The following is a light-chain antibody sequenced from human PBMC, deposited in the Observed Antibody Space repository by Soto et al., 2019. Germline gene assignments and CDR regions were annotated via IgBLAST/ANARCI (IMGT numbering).Light chain of an antibody. CDR1: SNDIGGYNY. CDR2: DVT. Sequence: QSVLTQPASVSGSPGQSITISRSGTSNDIGGYNYVAWYQQHPGKAPKLIISDVTNRPSGASSRFSGSKSGNTASLTISGLRAEDEADYFCCSYTSMGTGVFGGGTKLTVL. J-gene: IGLJ2*01. CDR3: CSYTSMGTGV. V-gene: IGLV2-14*01.